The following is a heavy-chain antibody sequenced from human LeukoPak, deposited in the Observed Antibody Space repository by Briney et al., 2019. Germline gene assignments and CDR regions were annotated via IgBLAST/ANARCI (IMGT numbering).Heavy chain of an antibody. CDR2: IYYSGST. CDR3: TRGFTMVRGVIEY. V-gene: IGHV4-59*12. CDR1: GGSISSYY. D-gene: IGHD3-10*01. J-gene: IGHJ4*02. Sequence: SETLSLTCTVSGGSISSYYWSWIRQPPGKGLEWIGYIYYSGSTNYNPSLKSRVTISVDTSKNQFSLKLSSVTAADTAVYYCTRGFTMVRGVIEYWGQGTLVTVSS.